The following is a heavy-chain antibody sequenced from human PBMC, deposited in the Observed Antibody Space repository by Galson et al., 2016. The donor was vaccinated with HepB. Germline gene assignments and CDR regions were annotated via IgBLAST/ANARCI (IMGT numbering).Heavy chain of an antibody. Sequence: SLRLSCAASGFTFRTHAVHWVRQAPGKGLEWVGDSKYYPDSVKGRFTISRDNSKNTLYLQMNSLRPEEPALYYCARCVDTSMAPFDYWGQGTLLTVSS. J-gene: IGHJ4*02. CDR3: ARCVDTSMAPFDY. CDR2: SK. D-gene: IGHD5-18*01. CDR1: GFTFRTHA. V-gene: IGHV3-30*04.